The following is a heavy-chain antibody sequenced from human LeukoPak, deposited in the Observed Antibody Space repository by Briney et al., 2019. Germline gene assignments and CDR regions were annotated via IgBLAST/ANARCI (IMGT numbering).Heavy chain of an antibody. CDR1: GGTFSSYT. V-gene: IGHV1-69*02. CDR2: IIPILGIA. Sequence: SVKVSCKASGGTFSSYTISWVRQAPGRGLEWMGRIIPILGIANYAQKFQGRVTITADKSTSTAYMELSSLRSEDTAVYYCARGYYGSGPKDVWGQGTTVTVSS. J-gene: IGHJ6*02. CDR3: ARGYYGSGPKDV. D-gene: IGHD3-10*01.